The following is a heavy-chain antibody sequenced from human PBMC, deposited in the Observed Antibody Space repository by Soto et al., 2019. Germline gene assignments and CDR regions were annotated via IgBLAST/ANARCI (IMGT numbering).Heavy chain of an antibody. CDR2: INHRGSS. D-gene: IGHD1-7*01. V-gene: IGHV4-34*01. Sequence: SETLSLTCAVNGGSLSGYYWSWIRQSPGKGLEWIGEINHRGSSDYNPSLKSRVTISIDASKNHVTLELTSVTAADTAVYYCARSDNRNSLYGVDVWGQGTAVTVS. J-gene: IGHJ6*02. CDR1: GGSLSGYY. CDR3: ARSDNRNSLYGVDV.